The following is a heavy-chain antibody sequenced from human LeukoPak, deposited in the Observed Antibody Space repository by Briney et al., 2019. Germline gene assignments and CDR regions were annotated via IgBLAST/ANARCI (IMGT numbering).Heavy chain of an antibody. D-gene: IGHD5-12*01. V-gene: IGHV3-7*05. J-gene: IGHJ4*02. CDR1: GFTFSSYW. Sequence: GGSLRLSCAASGFTFSSYWISWIRQAPGKGLEWVANIKQDGSEKYYVDSVKGRFTISRDNAKNSLYLQMNSLRAEDTAVYYCARELTYEDWGQGTLVTVSS. CDR2: IKQDGSEK. CDR3: ARELTYED.